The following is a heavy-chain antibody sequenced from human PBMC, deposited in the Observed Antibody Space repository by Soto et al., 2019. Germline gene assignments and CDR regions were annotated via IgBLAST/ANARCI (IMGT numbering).Heavy chain of an antibody. CDR2: IYYGGNT. J-gene: IGHJ6*02. D-gene: IGHD2-2*01. V-gene: IGHV4-39*01. CDR3: ARHPGYCSGSSCYGYYTMDV. CDR1: Y. Sequence: YWXWXXXXXXKGXVWIGTIYYGGNTYYNPSLKSRVTISVDTSKNQFSLELSSVTAADTAVYSCARHPGYCSGSSCYGYYTMDVWGQGTTVTVSS.